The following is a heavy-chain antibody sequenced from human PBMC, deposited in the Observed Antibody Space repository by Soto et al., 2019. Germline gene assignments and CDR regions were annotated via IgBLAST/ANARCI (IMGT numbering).Heavy chain of an antibody. D-gene: IGHD6-13*01. V-gene: IGHV1-18*01. Sequence: ASVKVSCKASGYTFTSYGISWVRQAPGQGLEWMGWISAYNGNTNYAQKLQGRVTMTTDTSTSTAYMELRSLRSDDTAVYYCARYWVAAAGGNWFYSWGQGTLVTVSS. CDR2: ISAYNGNT. J-gene: IGHJ5*01. CDR1: GYTFTSYG. CDR3: ARYWVAAAGGNWFYS.